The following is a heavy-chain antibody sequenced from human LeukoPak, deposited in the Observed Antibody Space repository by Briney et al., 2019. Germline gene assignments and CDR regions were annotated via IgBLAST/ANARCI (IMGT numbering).Heavy chain of an antibody. Sequence: SETLSLTCTVSGGSISSGRYSWSWLRQPPGKGLEWFGYLYHSGSTSYNPSLKSRVTILVDRSRNQLSLKLSSVTAADAAVYYCARVEYCSSTSCPGLAFDIWGQGTLV. V-gene: IGHV4-30-2*01. CDR3: ARVEYCSSTSCPGLAFDI. D-gene: IGHD2-2*01. J-gene: IGHJ3*02. CDR2: LYHSGST. CDR1: GGSISSGRYS.